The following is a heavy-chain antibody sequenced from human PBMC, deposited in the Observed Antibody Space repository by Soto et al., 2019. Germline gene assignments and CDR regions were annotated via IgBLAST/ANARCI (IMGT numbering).Heavy chain of an antibody. CDR2: ISSSSSTI. CDR3: ARVGVVRGVDYYGMDV. J-gene: IGHJ6*02. V-gene: IGHV3-48*02. CDR1: GFTFSSYS. Sequence: GGSLRLSCAASGFTFSSYSMNWVRQAPGKGLEWVSYISSSSSTIYYADSVKGRFTISRDNAKNSLYLQMNSLRDEDTAVYYCARVGVVRGVDYYGMDVWGQGTMVTVSS. D-gene: IGHD3-10*01.